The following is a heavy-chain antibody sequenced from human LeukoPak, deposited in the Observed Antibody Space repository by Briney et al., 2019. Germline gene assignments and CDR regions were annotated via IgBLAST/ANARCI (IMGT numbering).Heavy chain of an antibody. J-gene: IGHJ4*02. V-gene: IGHV4-4*02. CDR1: GGSITTSKW. D-gene: IGHD3-22*01. Sequence: PSGTLSLTCAVSGGSITTSKWWSWVRQPPGKGLEWIGEIYHRGTTNYNPSLKSRVTMSIDKSKNQISLRLSSVTAADTAVYYCASRNYFDTTAYFDYWGQGTLVTVSS. CDR3: ASRNYFDTTAYFDY. CDR2: IYHRGTT.